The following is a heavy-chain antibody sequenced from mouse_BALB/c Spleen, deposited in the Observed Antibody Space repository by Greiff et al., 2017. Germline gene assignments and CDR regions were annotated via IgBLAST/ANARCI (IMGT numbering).Heavy chain of an antibody. V-gene: IGHV3-6*02. CDR2: ISYDGSN. J-gene: IGHJ2*01. Sequence: EVKLMESGPGLVKPSQSLSLTCSVTGYSITSGYYWNWIRQFPGNKLEWMGYISYDGSNNYNPSLKNRISITRDTSKNQFFLKLNSVTTEDTATYYCARDFYGRNYWGQGTTLTVSS. CDR1: GYSITSGYY. CDR3: ARDFYGRNY. D-gene: IGHD1-1*01.